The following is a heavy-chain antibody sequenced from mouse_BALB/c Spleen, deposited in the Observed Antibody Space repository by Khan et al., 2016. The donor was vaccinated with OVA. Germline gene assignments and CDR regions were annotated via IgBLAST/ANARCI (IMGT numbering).Heavy chain of an antibody. CDR1: GYSITSDYA. D-gene: IGHD2-3*01. CDR3: ARDGSRYNYAMDY. CDR2: INYSGST. V-gene: IGHV3-2*02. Sequence: EVQLQVSGPGLVNPSQSLSLTCTVTGYSITSDYAWNWIRQFPGNKLEWMGYINYSGSTNYNPALKSRISITRNTSKNQFILQLNSVTTEDTATYYCARDGSRYNYAMDYWGQGTSVTVSS. J-gene: IGHJ4*01.